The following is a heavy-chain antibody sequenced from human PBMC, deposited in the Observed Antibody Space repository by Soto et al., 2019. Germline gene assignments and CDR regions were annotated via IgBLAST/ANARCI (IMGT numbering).Heavy chain of an antibody. V-gene: IGHV1-18*01. J-gene: IGHJ4*01. CDR2: ISTYNGNT. CDR3: ARVMDYYDSSGYLAY. D-gene: IGHD3-22*01. Sequence: GASLKVSCKAFGYTFTSYGITWVRQAPGQGLEWMGWISTYNGNTNYAQKLQGRVTMTTDTSTTTAYMELRSLRSDDTAVYYCARVMDYYDSSGYLAYWG. CDR1: GYTFTSYG.